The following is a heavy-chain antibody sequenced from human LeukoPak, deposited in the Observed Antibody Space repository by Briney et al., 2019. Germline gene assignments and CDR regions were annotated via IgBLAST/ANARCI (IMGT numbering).Heavy chain of an antibody. D-gene: IGHD4-17*01. J-gene: IGHJ4*02. CDR2: ISYDGSNK. CDR3: ARRSVTTFDY. Sequence: GGSLRLSCAASGFTFSSYAMHWVRQAPGKGLEWVAVISYDGSNKYYADSVKGRLTISRDNSKNTLYLQMSSLRADDTAVYYCARRSVTTFDYWGQGTLVTVSS. CDR1: GFTFSSYA. V-gene: IGHV3-30*04.